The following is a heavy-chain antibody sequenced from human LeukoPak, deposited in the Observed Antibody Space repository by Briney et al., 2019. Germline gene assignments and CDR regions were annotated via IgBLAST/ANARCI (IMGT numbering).Heavy chain of an antibody. V-gene: IGHV3-23*01. D-gene: IGHD6-13*01. Sequence: GGSLRLSCAASGFPFSSYAMTWVRQAPGKGLEWGSTISASANNTYYTDSVKGRFTISRDNSKNTLYLQMSSLSAEDTAVYYCAKRIAAAGSPVYFDYWGQGTLITVSS. CDR3: AKRIAAAGSPVYFDY. CDR2: ISASANNT. CDR1: GFPFSSYA. J-gene: IGHJ4*02.